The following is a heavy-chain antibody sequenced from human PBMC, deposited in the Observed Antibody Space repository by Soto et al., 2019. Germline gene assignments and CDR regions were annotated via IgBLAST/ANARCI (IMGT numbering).Heavy chain of an antibody. CDR3: ARDYDSI. CDR2: IYYDGST. D-gene: IGHD5-12*01. V-gene: IGHV4-30-4*01. J-gene: IGHJ3*02. Sequence: PSETLSLTCTVSGVSVSTDVDYWGWVRQPPGKGLEWIGYIYYDGSTYYNPSLTSPVDISMDSSQNQFSLKLDSVTGADTAIYYCARDYDSIWSQGTMVTVSS. CDR1: GVSVSTDVDY.